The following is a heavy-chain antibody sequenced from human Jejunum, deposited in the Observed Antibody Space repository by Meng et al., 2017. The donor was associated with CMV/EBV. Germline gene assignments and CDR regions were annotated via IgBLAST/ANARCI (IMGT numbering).Heavy chain of an antibody. V-gene: IGHV3-23*01. J-gene: IGHJ4*02. CDR2: ISGSGANT. CDR3: VRGAGSRSYFDY. Sequence: CSASGFTFSDYAMGWVRHTPGRGLEWVSTISGSGANTYYVDSVKGRFTISRDYSKNPLYLQMNNLRAEDTAVYYCVRGAGSRSYFDYWGQGTLVTVSS. CDR1: GFTFSDYA.